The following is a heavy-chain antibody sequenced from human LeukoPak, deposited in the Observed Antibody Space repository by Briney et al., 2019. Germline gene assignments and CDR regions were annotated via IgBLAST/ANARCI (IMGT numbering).Heavy chain of an antibody. J-gene: IGHJ4*02. CDR2: INPNSGGT. CDR3: ARVIFGVVQYYFDY. V-gene: IGHV1-2*02. CDR1: GYTFTGYY. D-gene: IGHD3-3*01. Sequence: ASVKVSCKASGYTFTGYYMHWVRQAPGQGLEWMGWINPNSGGTNYAQKFQGRVTMTRDTSISTAYMELSRLRSDDTAVYYCARVIFGVVQYYFDYWGQGTLVTVPS.